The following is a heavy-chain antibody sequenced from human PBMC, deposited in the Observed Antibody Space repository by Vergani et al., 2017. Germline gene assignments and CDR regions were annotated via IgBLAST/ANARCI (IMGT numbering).Heavy chain of an antibody. CDR1: GFSLSNARMG. J-gene: IGHJ3*02. D-gene: IGHD3-22*01. V-gene: IGHV2-26*01. CDR2: IFSNDEK. Sequence: QVTLKESGPVLVKPTETLTLTCTVSGFSLSNARMGVSWIRQPPGKALEWLDHIFSNDEKSYSTSLKSRLTISKDTSKSQVVLTMTNMEPVDTATYYCAXIRCYDSSGYYWYDAFDIWGQGTMVTVSS. CDR3: AXIRCYDSSGYYWYDAFDI.